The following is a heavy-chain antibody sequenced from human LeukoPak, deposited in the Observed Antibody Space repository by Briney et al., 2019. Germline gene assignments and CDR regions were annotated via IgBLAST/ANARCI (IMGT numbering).Heavy chain of an antibody. J-gene: IGHJ4*02. V-gene: IGHV3-30*18. D-gene: IGHD1-26*01. CDR2: ISHDGSNK. CDR3: AKEVEGATNDYYFDY. Sequence: GGPLRLSCAASGFTFSSYGMHWVRQAPGNGLEWVAVISHDGSNKYYADSVKGRFTISRDNSKNTLYLQMNSLRAENTAVYYCAKEVEGATNDYYFDYWGQGTLVTVSS. CDR1: GFTFSSYG.